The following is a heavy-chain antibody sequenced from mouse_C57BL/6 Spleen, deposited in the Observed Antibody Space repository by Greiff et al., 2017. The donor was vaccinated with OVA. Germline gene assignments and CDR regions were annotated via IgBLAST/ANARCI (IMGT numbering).Heavy chain of an antibody. V-gene: IGHV1-82*01. Sequence: VQVVESGPELVKPGASVKISCKASGYAFSSSWMNWVKQRPGKGLEWIGRIYPGDGDTNYNGKFKGKATLTADKSSSTAYMQLSSLTSEDSAVYFCARLDYCGSSSFAYWGQGTLVTVSA. D-gene: IGHD1-1*01. J-gene: IGHJ3*01. CDR1: GYAFSSSW. CDR2: IYPGDGDT. CDR3: ARLDYCGSSSFAY.